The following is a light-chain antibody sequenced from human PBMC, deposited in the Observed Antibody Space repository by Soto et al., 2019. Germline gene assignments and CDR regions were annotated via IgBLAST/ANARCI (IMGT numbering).Light chain of an antibody. V-gene: IGLV2-14*01. CDR1: SSDVGGYNY. CDR2: DVS. CDR3: SSYTSSSTRV. Sequence: ALTQPASVSGSPGQSITISCTGTSSDVGGYNYVSWYQQHPGKAPKLMIYDVSNRPSGVSNRFSGSKSGNTASLTISGLQAEDEADNYCSSYTSSSTRVFGTGTKVTVL. J-gene: IGLJ1*01.